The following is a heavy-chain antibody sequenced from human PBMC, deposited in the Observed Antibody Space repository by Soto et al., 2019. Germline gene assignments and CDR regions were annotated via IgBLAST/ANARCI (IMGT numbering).Heavy chain of an antibody. CDR1: GFTFSSYA. D-gene: IGHD3-9*01. J-gene: IGHJ4*02. CDR3: AKDSSLTQIFDY. CDR2: ISGSVGST. V-gene: IGHV3-23*01. Sequence: GGSLRLSCAASGFTFSSYAMSWVRQAPGKGLEWVSAISGSVGSTYYADSVKGRFTISRDNSKNTLYLQMNSLRAEDTAVYYCAKDSSLTQIFDYWGQGTLVTVSS.